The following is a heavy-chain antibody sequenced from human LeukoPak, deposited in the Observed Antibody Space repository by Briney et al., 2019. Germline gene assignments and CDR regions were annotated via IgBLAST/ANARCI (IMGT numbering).Heavy chain of an antibody. CDR3: ARETIFGAVITNWFDP. CDR2: IYYSGST. D-gene: IGHD3-3*01. J-gene: IGHJ5*02. Sequence: SQTLSLTCTVSGGSISSGDYYWSWIRQPPGKGLEWIGYIYYSGSTYYNPSLKSRVTISVDTSKNQFSLKLSSVTAADTAVYYCARETIFGAVITNWFDPWGQGTLVTVSS. CDR1: GGSISSGDYY. V-gene: IGHV4-30-4*01.